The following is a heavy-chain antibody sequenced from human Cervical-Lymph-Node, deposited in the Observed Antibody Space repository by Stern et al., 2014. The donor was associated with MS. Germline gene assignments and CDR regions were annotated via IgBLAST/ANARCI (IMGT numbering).Heavy chain of an antibody. CDR2: INTNTGNP. CDR3: ARDLVTRYCSSTSCRYYYYGMDV. Sequence: VQLVESGSELKKPGASVKVSCKASGYTFTSYAMNWVRQAPGQGLEWMVWINTNTGNPTYAQGFTGRFVFSLDTSVSTAYLQISSLKAEDTAVYYCARDLVTRYCSSTSCRYYYYGMDVWGQGTTVTVSS. CDR1: GYTFTSYA. V-gene: IGHV7-4-1*02. D-gene: IGHD2-2*01. J-gene: IGHJ6*02.